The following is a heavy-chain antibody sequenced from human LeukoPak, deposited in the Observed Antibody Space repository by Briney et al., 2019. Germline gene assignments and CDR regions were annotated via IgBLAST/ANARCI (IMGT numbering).Heavy chain of an antibody. Sequence: GESLKISCKGSGYSFTSYWIGWVRQMPGKGLEWMGIIYPGDSDTRYSPSFQGQVTISADKSISTAYLQWSSLKASDTAMYYCATGRYCSGGSCRRSYFDYWGQGTLVTVSS. CDR1: GYSFTSYW. CDR3: ATGRYCSGGSCRRSYFDY. J-gene: IGHJ4*02. CDR2: IYPGDSDT. D-gene: IGHD2-15*01. V-gene: IGHV5-51*01.